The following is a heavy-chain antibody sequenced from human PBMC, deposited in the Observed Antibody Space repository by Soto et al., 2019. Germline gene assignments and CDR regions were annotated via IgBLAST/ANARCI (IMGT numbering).Heavy chain of an antibody. Sequence: QVHLVESGGDVVQPGRSLRLSCAASGFTFSTYALHWVRQAPGKGLEWVAVISNDASNKYYADSVSGRFTISRDNSKNTLFLQMNSLRVEDTGLYYCARTIRVGATEIDDWGQGTLVTVSS. CDR2: ISNDASNK. D-gene: IGHD1-26*01. V-gene: IGHV3-30-3*01. J-gene: IGHJ4*02. CDR3: ARTIRVGATEIDD. CDR1: GFTFSTYA.